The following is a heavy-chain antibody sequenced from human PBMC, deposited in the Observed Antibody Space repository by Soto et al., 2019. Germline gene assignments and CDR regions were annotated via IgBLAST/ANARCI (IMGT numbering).Heavy chain of an antibody. CDR3: ARYGVTAFCSIPPWVLDV. J-gene: IGHJ6*02. Sequence: QVQLVESGGGVVQWGGSVRLSCTASGFTFNSHTMHWVRQAPGEGLEWVAVISYDGSYKFYADSVKGRFTISRGNSKSTLYLQMTRLTAAYTAIYYCARYGVTAFCSIPPWVLDVCGQGTTFTVSS. CDR1: GFTFNSHT. V-gene: IGHV3-30-3*01. D-gene: IGHD2-2*01. CDR2: ISYDGSYK.